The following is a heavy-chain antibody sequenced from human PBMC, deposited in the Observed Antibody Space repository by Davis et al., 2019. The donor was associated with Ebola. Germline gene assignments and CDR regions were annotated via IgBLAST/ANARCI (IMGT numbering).Heavy chain of an antibody. CDR1: GVSFSGYY. Sequence: MPSETLSLTCAVYGVSFSGYYWNWIRQPPGKGTEWIGVLNHIGRTNYNPSLKSRVTMSVDTSKNQFSLRVRSVTAADTAVYYCARGGGYGGYGMDVWGQGTTVTVSS. CDR2: LNHIGRT. D-gene: IGHD6-25*01. V-gene: IGHV4-34*01. CDR3: ARGGGYGGYGMDV. J-gene: IGHJ6*02.